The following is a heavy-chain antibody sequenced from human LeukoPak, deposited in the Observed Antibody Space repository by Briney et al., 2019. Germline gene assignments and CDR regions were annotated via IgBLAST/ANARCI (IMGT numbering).Heavy chain of an antibody. J-gene: IGHJ4*02. CDR2: ISYDGSNK. Sequence: GRSLRLSCAASGFTFSYYTMHWVRQAPGKGLEWVAVISYDGSNKYYADSVKGRFTISRDNSKNTLYLQMNSLRAEDTAVYYCARVLNYYDSSGYYFSYWGQGTLVAVSS. CDR3: ARVLNYYDSSGYYFSY. D-gene: IGHD3-22*01. V-gene: IGHV3-30-3*01. CDR1: GFTFSYYT.